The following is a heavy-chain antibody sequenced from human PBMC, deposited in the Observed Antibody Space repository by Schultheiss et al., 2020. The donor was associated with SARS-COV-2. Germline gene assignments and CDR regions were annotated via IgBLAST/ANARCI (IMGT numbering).Heavy chain of an antibody. CDR2: ISGSGGST. V-gene: IGHV3-23*01. Sequence: GGSLRLSCTVSGGSISSYYWSWIRQPPGKGLEWVSAISGSGGSTYYADSVKGRFTISRDNSKNTLYLQMNSLRAEDTAVYYCARDGLSSSFDYWGQGTLVTVSS. CDR1: GGSISSYY. J-gene: IGHJ4*02. CDR3: ARDGLSSSFDY. D-gene: IGHD6-6*01.